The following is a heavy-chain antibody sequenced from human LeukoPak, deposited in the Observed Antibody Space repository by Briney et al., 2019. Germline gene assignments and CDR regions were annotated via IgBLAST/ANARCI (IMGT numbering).Heavy chain of an antibody. CDR2: ISGSGAGT. CDR3: AKMVREFYTISYYFDY. V-gene: IGHV3-23*01. CDR1: GFTFSGYA. D-gene: IGHD2-8*01. Sequence: GGSLRLSCAAPGFTFSGYAMNWVRQAPGKGLEWVSGISGSGAGTYYADSVKGRFTISGDNSKNTLYLQMNSLRADDTAVYYCAKMVREFYTISYYFDYWGQGTLVTVSS. J-gene: IGHJ4*02.